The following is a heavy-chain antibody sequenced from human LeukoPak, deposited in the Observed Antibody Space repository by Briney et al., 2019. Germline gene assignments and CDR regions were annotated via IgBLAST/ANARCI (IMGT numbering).Heavy chain of an antibody. J-gene: IGHJ5*02. CDR3: ARDKLANNWFDP. D-gene: IGHD3-10*01. CDR1: GGSFSGYY. CDR2: INHSGST. V-gene: IGHV4-34*01. Sequence: SETLSLTCAVYGGSFSGYYWSWIRQPPGKGLEWIGEINHSGSTNYNPSLKSRVTISVDTSKNQFSLKLSSVTAADTAVYYCARDKLANNWFDPWGQGTLVTVSS.